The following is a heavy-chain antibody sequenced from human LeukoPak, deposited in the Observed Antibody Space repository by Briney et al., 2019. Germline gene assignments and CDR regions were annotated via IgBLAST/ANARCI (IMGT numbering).Heavy chain of an antibody. V-gene: IGHV3-49*04. CDR3: TRSLAARRLGEHH. Sequence: SCKASGGTFSSYAISWVRQAPGKGLEWVGFIRSKAYGGTTEYAASVKGRFTISRDDSKSIAYLQMNSLKTEDTAVFYCTRSLAARRLGEHHWGQGTLVTVSS. CDR2: IRSKAYGGTT. J-gene: IGHJ5*02. CDR1: GGTFSSYA. D-gene: IGHD6-6*01.